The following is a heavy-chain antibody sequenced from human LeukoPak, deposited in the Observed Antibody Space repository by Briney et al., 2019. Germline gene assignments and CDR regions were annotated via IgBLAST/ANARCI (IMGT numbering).Heavy chain of an antibody. Sequence: GGSLRLSCAASGFTFSSYEMNWVRQAPGKGLEWVSYISSSGSTIYYADSVKGRFTISRDNAKNSLYLQMNSLRAEDTAVYYCAKGLHPYGSGSYPLDFDYWGQGTLVTVSS. CDR3: AKGLHPYGSGSYPLDFDY. J-gene: IGHJ4*02. CDR2: ISSSGSTI. CDR1: GFTFSSYE. D-gene: IGHD3-10*01. V-gene: IGHV3-48*03.